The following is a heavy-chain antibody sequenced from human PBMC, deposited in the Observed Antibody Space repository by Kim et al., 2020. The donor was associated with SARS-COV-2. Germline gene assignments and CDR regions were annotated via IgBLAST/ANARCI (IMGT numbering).Heavy chain of an antibody. J-gene: IGHJ4*02. CDR2: IYYSGST. Sequence: SETLSLTCTVSGGSISSGGYYWGWIRQHPGKGPEWIGYIYYSGSTYYNPSLKSRVTISVDTSKNQFSLKLSSVTAADTAVYYCARNNYDSSGYPYYFDYWGQGTLVTVSS. D-gene: IGHD3-22*01. V-gene: IGHV4-31*03. CDR1: GGSISSGGYY. CDR3: ARNNYDSSGYPYYFDY.